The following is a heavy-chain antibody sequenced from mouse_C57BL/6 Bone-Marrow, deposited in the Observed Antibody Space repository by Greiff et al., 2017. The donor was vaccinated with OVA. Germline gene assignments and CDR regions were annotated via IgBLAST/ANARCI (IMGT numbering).Heavy chain of an antibody. D-gene: IGHD1-1*02. Sequence: QVQLQQSGAELVMPGASVKLSCKASGYTFTSYWMHWVKQRPGQGLEWIGEIDPSDSYTNYNQKFKGKSTLTVDKSSSTAYMQLSSLTSEDSAVYYCARRQKLWGFAYWGQGTLVTVSA. CDR1: GYTFTSYW. CDR2: IDPSDSYT. CDR3: ARRQKLWGFAY. V-gene: IGHV1-69*01. J-gene: IGHJ3*01.